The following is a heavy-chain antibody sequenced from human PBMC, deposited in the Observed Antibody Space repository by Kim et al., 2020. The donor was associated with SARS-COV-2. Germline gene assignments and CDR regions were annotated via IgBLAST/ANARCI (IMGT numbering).Heavy chain of an antibody. J-gene: IGHJ5*02. V-gene: IGHV1-2*02. CDR1: GYTFTGYY. CDR3: ARLGIAVAGNWFDP. CDR2: INPNSGGT. Sequence: ASVKVSCKASGYTFTGYYMHWVRQAPGQGLEWMGWINPNSGGTNYAQKFQGRVTMTRDTSISTAYMELSRLRSDDTAVYYCARLGIAVAGNWFDPWGQGTLVTVSS. D-gene: IGHD6-19*01.